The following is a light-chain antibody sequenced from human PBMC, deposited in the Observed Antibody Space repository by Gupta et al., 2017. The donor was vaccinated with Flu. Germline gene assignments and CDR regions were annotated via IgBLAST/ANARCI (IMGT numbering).Light chain of an antibody. CDR1: QEIIKY. Sequence: DIQMTQSPSSLSASVGDRVTITCQASQEIIKYLNWYQQKPGTAPKLLIYAASSLETGVPSRFSGSGSGTDFTFTISSLQPGEVATYYCQQYHNLPLTFGGGTKVDI. J-gene: IGKJ4*01. V-gene: IGKV1-33*01. CDR2: AAS. CDR3: QQYHNLPLT.